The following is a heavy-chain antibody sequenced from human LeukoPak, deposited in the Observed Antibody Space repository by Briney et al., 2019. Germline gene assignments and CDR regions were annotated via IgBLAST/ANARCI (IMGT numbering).Heavy chain of an antibody. CDR1: GGSITSGDYY. V-gene: IGHV4-30-4*08. CDR2: IYYSGAT. Sequence: SQTLSLTCTVSGGSITSGDYYWSWIRQPPRKGLEWIGFIYYSGATYYNPSLESRVIISLNTSKNKFSLGLSSVTAADTAVYYCASLWYGERPFDPWGQGILVTVSS. J-gene: IGHJ5*02. D-gene: IGHD3-10*01. CDR3: ASLWYGERPFDP.